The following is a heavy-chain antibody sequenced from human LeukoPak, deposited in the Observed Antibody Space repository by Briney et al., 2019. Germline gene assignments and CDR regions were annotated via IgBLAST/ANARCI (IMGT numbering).Heavy chain of an antibody. J-gene: IGHJ4*02. V-gene: IGHV1-2*02. CDR3: APATMTFDY. D-gene: IGHD2-21*02. CDR2: INPNTGDT. Sequence: ASVKVSCKTSGYTFTAHNMHWVRQAPGLGLEWMGWINPNTGDTSYAQRFQGRVTMTRDTSISTAYKELSGLKSDDTAVYYCAPATMTFDYWGQGTLVTVSS. CDR1: GYTFTAHN.